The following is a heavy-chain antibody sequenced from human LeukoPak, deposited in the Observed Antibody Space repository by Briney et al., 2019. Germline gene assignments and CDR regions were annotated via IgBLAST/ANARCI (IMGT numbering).Heavy chain of an antibody. J-gene: IGHJ4*02. V-gene: IGHV4-39*01. Sequence: PSETLSLTCTVSGGSISSSSYYWGWIRQPPGKGLEWIGSIYYSGSTYYNPSLKSRVTISVDTSKNQFSLKLSSVTAADTAVYYCARHEGRGPYDSSGYSDYWGQGTLVTVSS. D-gene: IGHD3-22*01. CDR3: ARHEGRGPYDSSGYSDY. CDR2: IYYSGST. CDR1: GGSISSSSYY.